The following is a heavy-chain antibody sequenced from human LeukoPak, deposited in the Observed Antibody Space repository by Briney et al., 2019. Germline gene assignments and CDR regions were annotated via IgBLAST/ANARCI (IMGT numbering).Heavy chain of an antibody. V-gene: IGHV4-39*07. Sequence: SETLSLTCTVSGGSISSSSYYWGWIRQPPGKGLEWIESIYYSGSTYYNPSLKSRVTISVDTSKNQFSLKLTSVTAADTALYYCARVIDVAAAGYFDSWGQGTQVTVSS. CDR1: GGSISSSSYY. CDR2: IYYSGST. J-gene: IGHJ4*02. CDR3: ARVIDVAAAGYFDS. D-gene: IGHD6-13*01.